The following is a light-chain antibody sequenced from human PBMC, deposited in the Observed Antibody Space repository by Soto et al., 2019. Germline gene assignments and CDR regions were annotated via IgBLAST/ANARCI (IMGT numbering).Light chain of an antibody. Sequence: DIQMTQSPSSLSASVGDRVTITCRASQGISNFVAWYQQIPGKVPQLLISEASTLQSGVSSRFSGSGSETDFNLTINNLQPEDVGNYYCQKYNRAPFTFGPGIKVGIK. J-gene: IGKJ3*01. CDR3: QKYNRAPFT. CDR2: EAS. CDR1: QGISNF. V-gene: IGKV1-27*01.